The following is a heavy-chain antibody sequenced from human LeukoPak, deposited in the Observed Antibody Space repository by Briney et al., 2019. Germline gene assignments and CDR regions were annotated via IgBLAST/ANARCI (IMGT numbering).Heavy chain of an antibody. CDR3: ARDTNAHGGNWPFGGFDP. Sequence: PGRSLRLSCAASGFTFSSYAMHWVRQAPGKGLEWVAVISYDGSNKYYADSVKGRFTISRDNSKNTLYLQMNSLRAEDTAVYYCARDTNAHGGNWPFGGFDPWGQGTLVTVSS. V-gene: IGHV3-30-3*01. CDR2: ISYDGSNK. J-gene: IGHJ5*02. CDR1: GFTFSSYA. D-gene: IGHD4-23*01.